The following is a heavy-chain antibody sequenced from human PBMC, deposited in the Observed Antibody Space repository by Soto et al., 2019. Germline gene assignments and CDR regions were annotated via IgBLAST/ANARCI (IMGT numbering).Heavy chain of an antibody. CDR2: IIPIFGTA. D-gene: IGHD2-2*02. V-gene: IGHV1-69*01. CDR3: ARDKRIVVVPAAIPGGWFDP. CDR1: GGTFSSYA. Sequence: QVQLVQSGAEVKKPGSSVKVSCKASGGTFSSYAISWVRQAPGQGLEWMGGIIPIFGTANYAQKVQGRVTITADESTSTAYMELSSLRSEDTAVYYCARDKRIVVVPAAIPGGWFDPWGQGTLVTVSS. J-gene: IGHJ5*02.